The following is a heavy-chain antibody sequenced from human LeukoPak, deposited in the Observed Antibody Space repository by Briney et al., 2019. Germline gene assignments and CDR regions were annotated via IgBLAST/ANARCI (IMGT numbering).Heavy chain of an antibody. J-gene: IGHJ4*02. CDR2: ISSSSSYI. Sequence: GGSLRLSCAASGFTFSSYSMNWVRQAPGKGLEWVSSISSSSSYIYYADSVKGRFTISRDNAKNSLYLQMNSLRAEDTAVYYCAGERRYSSSPYDYWGQGTLVTVSS. CDR3: AGERRYSSSPYDY. D-gene: IGHD6-6*01. V-gene: IGHV3-21*01. CDR1: GFTFSSYS.